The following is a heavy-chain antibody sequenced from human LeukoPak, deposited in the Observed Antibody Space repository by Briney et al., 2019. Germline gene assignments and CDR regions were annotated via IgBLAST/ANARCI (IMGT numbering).Heavy chain of an antibody. CDR2: IYYKGSP. D-gene: IGHD1-1*01. CDR3: WRAWNYYYYMDV. CDR1: GGSISSHY. V-gene: IGHV4-59*11. Sequence: SDTLSLTCTVSGGSISSHYWRWIRQPPGKGLDWVGYIYYKGSPNYNPSLKGRVPISLGTSKHQFSLKLASVTIGDTAGVFCWRAWNYYYYMDVWGKATTVTV. J-gene: IGHJ6*03.